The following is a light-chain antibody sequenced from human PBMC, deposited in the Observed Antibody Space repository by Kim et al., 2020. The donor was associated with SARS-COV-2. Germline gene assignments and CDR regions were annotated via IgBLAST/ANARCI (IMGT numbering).Light chain of an antibody. CDR1: RLRSYY. Sequence: ALGHTVRITSQGDRLRSYYASWYQQKPGQAPLLVIYGKNNRPSGIPDRFSGSSSGNTASLTITGAQAEDEADYYCNSRDNSGYRVFGGGTQLTVL. CDR3: NSRDNSGYRV. V-gene: IGLV3-19*01. CDR2: GKN. J-gene: IGLJ3*02.